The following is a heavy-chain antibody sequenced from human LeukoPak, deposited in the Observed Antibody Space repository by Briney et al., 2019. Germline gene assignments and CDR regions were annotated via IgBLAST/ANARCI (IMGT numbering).Heavy chain of an antibody. J-gene: IGHJ4*02. CDR1: GFTFSSYA. CDR3: ARAVVMLIDY. V-gene: IGHV3-30-3*01. D-gene: IGHD3-16*01. CDR2: ISYDGSNK. Sequence: GGSLRLSCAASGFTFSSYAMHWVRQAPGKGLEWVAGISYDGSNKYYADSVKGRFTISRDNSKNTLYLQMNSLRAEDTAVYYCARAVVMLIDYWGQGTLVTVSS.